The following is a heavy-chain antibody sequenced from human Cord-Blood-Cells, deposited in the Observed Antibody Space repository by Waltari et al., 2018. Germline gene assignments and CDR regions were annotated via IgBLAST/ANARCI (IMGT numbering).Heavy chain of an antibody. D-gene: IGHD3-3*01. CDR1: GYSFTSYW. CDR3: ARLLPSYYDFWSGYSAFDY. J-gene: IGHJ4*02. V-gene: IGHV5-51*01. CDR2: IYPCDSDT. Sequence: EVQLVQSGAEVKKPGESLKISCKGSGYSFTSYWIGWVRQMPGKGLEWMGIIYPCDSDTRYSPSFQGQVTISADKSSSTAYLQWSSLKASDTAMYYCARLLPSYYDFWSGYSAFDYWGQGTLVTVSS.